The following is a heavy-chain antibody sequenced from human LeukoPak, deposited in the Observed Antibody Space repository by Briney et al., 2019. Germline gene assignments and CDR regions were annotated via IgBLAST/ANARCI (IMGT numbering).Heavy chain of an antibody. V-gene: IGHV1-69*06. D-gene: IGHD6-13*01. CDR2: IIPIFGTA. Sequence: SVKVSCKASGGTFKNYAISWVRQAPGQGLEWMGGIIPIFGTANYAQKFQGRVTITADKSTSTAYMELSSLRSEDTAVYYCARSSIIAAAGPYYFDYWGQGTLVTVSS. J-gene: IGHJ4*02. CDR3: ARSSIIAAAGPYYFDY. CDR1: GGTFKNYA.